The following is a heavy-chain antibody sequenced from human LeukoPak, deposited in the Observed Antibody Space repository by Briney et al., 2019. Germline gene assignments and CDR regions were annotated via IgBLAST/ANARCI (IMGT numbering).Heavy chain of an antibody. CDR3: ARLPGSWLGGAYYFDY. CDR1: GYSFTTYW. Sequence: GESLKIYCQGSGYSFTTYWIGWVRQMPGKGLEWMGIIYPGDSDTRYRPSFQGQVTISVDKSISTAYLRWSSLKASDTAMYYCARLPGSWLGGAYYFDYWGQGTLVSVSS. D-gene: IGHD3-22*01. J-gene: IGHJ4*02. V-gene: IGHV5-51*01. CDR2: IYPGDSDT.